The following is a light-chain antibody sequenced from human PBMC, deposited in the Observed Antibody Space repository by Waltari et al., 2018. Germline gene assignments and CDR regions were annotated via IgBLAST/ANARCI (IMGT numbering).Light chain of an antibody. CDR1: QDISNY. V-gene: IGKV1-33*01. CDR3: QQYDNFT. Sequence: DIQMTQSPSSLCASVGDSVTITCQASQDISNYLNWYQQKPGKAPKLLIYDASNLETGVPSRFSGSGSGTDFTFTISSLQPEDIATYYCQQYDNFTFGGGTKVEIK. CDR2: DAS. J-gene: IGKJ4*01.